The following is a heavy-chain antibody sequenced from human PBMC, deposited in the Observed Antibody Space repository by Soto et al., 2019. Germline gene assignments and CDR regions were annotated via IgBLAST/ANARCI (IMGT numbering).Heavy chain of an antibody. Sequence: WQTLSLTWAICGDSVSINIAAWNWVRQSPSRGLEWLGRTKYRSKWYTDYATSVKSRISINPDTSKNQVSLQLNSVTPEDTAVYYCAREGSSTWTYYFGFWGQGTLVTVS. V-gene: IGHV6-1*01. CDR2: TKYRSKWYT. CDR1: GDSVSINIAA. J-gene: IGHJ4*02. CDR3: AREGSSTWTYYFGF. D-gene: IGHD6-13*01.